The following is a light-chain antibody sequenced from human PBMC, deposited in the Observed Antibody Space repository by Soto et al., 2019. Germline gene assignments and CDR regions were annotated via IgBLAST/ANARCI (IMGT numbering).Light chain of an antibody. CDR1: QSVSSSY. CDR2: GAS. V-gene: IGKV3-20*01. Sequence: EIVFTQSPGTLSLSPGERATLSCRASQSVSSSYLAWYQQKPGQAPRLLIYGASSRATGIPDRFSGSGSGTDFTLTISRLEPEDFAVYYCQQFSSYPLPFGGGTKVDIK. J-gene: IGKJ4*01. CDR3: QQFSSYPLP.